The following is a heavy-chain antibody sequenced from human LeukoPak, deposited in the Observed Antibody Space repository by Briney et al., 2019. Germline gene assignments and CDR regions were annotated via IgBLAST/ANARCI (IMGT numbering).Heavy chain of an antibody. CDR2: IYYGGST. V-gene: IGHV4-31*02. D-gene: IGHD6-13*01. CDR3: ARDSWRDYRIAAAGTNYMDV. J-gene: IGHJ6*03. Sequence: SWARQAPGKGLEWIGYIYYGGSTYYNPSLKSRVTISVDTSKNQFSLKLSSVTAADTAVYYCARDSWRDYRIAAAGTNYMDVWGKGTTVTVSS.